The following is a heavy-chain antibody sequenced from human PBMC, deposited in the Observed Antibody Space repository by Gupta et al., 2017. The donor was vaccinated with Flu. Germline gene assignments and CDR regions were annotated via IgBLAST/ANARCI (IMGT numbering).Heavy chain of an antibody. CDR3: TKKNGFRERTDY. D-gene: IGHD3-10*01. J-gene: IGHJ4*02. Sequence: EVQLVESGGGLVKPGGSLRLSCEASAFTSSDDWLTWVRRAPGKGLEWVGHIKSKIDGATTEYAAPVQGRFTISRDDSKNTLYLQMNSLRTEDTAVYDCTKKNGFRERTDYWGQGTLVTVSS. CDR2: IKSKIDGATT. CDR1: AFTSSDDW. V-gene: IGHV3-15*01.